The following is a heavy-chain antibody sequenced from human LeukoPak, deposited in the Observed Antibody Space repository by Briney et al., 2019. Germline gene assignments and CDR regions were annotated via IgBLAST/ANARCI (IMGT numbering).Heavy chain of an antibody. J-gene: IGHJ4*02. CDR3: ARDYYDSSGSFDY. CDR1: GYTFTSYD. CDR2: MNPNSGNT. D-gene: IGHD3-22*01. V-gene: IGHV1-8*02. Sequence: ASVKVSCKASGYTFTSYDINWVRQATGQGLEWMGWMNPNSGNTGYAQKLQDRVTMTTDTSTSTAYMELRSLRSDDTAVYYCARDYYDSSGSFDYWGQGTLVTVSS.